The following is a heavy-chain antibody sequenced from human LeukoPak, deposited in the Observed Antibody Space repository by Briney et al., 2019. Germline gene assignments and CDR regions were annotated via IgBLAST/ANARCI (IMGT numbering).Heavy chain of an antibody. CDR3: ARVDHTLRGVIDC. Sequence: PGGSLRLSCAASGFTFSSYWMHWVRQAPGKGLVWLSRIKSDGSDTSYADSVKGRFTISRDNAKNTLYPQMNSLRAEDTAVYYCARVDHTLRGVIDCWGQGTLVTVSS. CDR1: GFTFSSYW. D-gene: IGHD3-10*01. V-gene: IGHV3-74*01. J-gene: IGHJ4*02. CDR2: IKSDGSDT.